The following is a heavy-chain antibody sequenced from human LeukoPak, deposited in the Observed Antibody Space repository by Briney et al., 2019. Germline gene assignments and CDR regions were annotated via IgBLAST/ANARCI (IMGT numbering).Heavy chain of an antibody. J-gene: IGHJ3*02. Sequence: GASVKVSCKASGYTFTSYGISWVRQAPGQGLEWMAWLSLNSGATNYAQNFQGRVTLTRDTSISTAYMELSGLRSDDTAVYYCATSTKYSISWGAFDIWGQGTMVTVSS. CDR2: LSLNSGAT. D-gene: IGHD6-13*01. V-gene: IGHV1-2*02. CDR3: ATSTKYSISWGAFDI. CDR1: GYTFTSYG.